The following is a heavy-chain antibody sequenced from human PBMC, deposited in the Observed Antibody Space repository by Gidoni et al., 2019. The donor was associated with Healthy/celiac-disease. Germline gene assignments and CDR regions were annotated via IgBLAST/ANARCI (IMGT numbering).Heavy chain of an antibody. J-gene: IGHJ4*02. V-gene: IGHV4-34*01. CDR3: ARGRVSLEWLLARKYYFDY. D-gene: IGHD3-3*01. CDR2: INHSGST. Sequence: QVQLQQWCAGLLKPSETLSLTCAVYGGSFSGYYWSWIRQPPGKGLEWIGEINHSGSTNYNPSIKSRVTISVDTSKNQFSLKLSSVTDADTAVYYCARGRVSLEWLLARKYYFDYWGQGTLVTVSS. CDR1: GGSFSGYY.